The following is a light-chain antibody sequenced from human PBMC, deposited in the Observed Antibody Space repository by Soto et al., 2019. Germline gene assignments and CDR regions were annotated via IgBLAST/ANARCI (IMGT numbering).Light chain of an antibody. CDR2: EVS. CDR3: SSYTSSSTYV. J-gene: IGLJ1*01. V-gene: IGLV2-14*01. Sequence: QSVLAQPASVSVSPGQSITISCPGTSSDVGGYNYVSWYQQHPGKAPKLMIYEVSNRPSGDSNRFSGSKSGNTASLTISGLQAEDEADYYCSSYTSSSTYVFGTGTKVTVL. CDR1: SSDVGGYNY.